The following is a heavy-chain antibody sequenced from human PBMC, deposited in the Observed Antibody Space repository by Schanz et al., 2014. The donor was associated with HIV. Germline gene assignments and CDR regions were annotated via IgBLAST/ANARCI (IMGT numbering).Heavy chain of an antibody. J-gene: IGHJ6*02. Sequence: EVQLVESGGGLVKPGGSLRLSCAASGFGLSGYAMHWVRQAPGKGLEWVSGISWNSGSIGYADSVKGRFTISRDNAKNSLHLQMNSLRAEDTALYYCAKDIGRDVGYGLDVWGQGTTVTVSS. CDR2: ISWNSGSI. CDR1: GFGLSGYA. CDR3: AKDIGRDVGYGLDV. D-gene: IGHD1-26*01. V-gene: IGHV3-9*01.